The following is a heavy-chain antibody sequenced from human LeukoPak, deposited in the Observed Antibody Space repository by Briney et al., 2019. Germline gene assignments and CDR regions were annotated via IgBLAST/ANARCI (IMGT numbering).Heavy chain of an antibody. Sequence: PSETLSLTCTVSGGSISSGGYSWSWIRQHPGKGLEYIGYIYYSGSTYYNPSLKSRVTISVDTSKNQFSLKLSSVTAADTAVYYCASQYYYDSSGYYWEDYWGQGTLVTVSS. J-gene: IGHJ4*02. CDR3: ASQYYYDSSGYYWEDY. D-gene: IGHD3-22*01. CDR2: IYYSGST. CDR1: GGSISSGGYS. V-gene: IGHV4-31*03.